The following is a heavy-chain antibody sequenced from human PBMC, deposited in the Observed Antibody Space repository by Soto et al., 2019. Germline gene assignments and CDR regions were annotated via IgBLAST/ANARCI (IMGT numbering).Heavy chain of an antibody. Sequence: GASVKVSCKASGGTFSSYTISCVRQAPGQGLEWMGRIIPILGIANYAQKFQGRVTITADKSTSTAYMELSSLRSEDTAVYYCAASVGYCSSTSCYYYYYYMDVWGKGTTVTVSS. D-gene: IGHD2-2*01. J-gene: IGHJ6*03. CDR2: IIPILGIA. CDR3: AASVGYCSSTSCYYYYYYMDV. CDR1: GGTFSSYT. V-gene: IGHV1-69*02.